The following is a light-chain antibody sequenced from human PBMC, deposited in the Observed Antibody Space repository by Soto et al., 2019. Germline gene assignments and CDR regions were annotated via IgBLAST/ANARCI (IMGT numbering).Light chain of an antibody. CDR2: EGS. CDR1: SSDIGNYNL. V-gene: IGLV2-23*01. J-gene: IGLJ2*01. Sequence: QSVLTQPASVSGSPGQSITISCTGTSSDIGNYNLVSWYQQHPDKAPKLMIYEGSKRPSGVSNRFSGSKSGNTASLTLSGLQAEDEADYYCCSYAGGSTGVFGGGTQLTVL. CDR3: CSYAGGSTGV.